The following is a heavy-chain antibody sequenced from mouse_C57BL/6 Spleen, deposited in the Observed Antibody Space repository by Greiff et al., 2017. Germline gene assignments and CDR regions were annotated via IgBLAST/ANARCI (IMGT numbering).Heavy chain of an antibody. V-gene: IGHV5-9-1*02. CDR1: GFTFSSYA. J-gene: IGHJ1*03. CDR2: ISSGGDYI. CDR3: TRGGLAGWYFDV. Sequence: EVMLVESGEGLVKPGGSLKLSCAASGFTFSSYAMSWVRQTPEKRLEWVAYISSGGDYIYYADTVKGRFTISRDNARNTLYLQMSSLKSEDAAMYYCTRGGLAGWYFDVWGTGTTVTVSS. D-gene: IGHD4-1*01.